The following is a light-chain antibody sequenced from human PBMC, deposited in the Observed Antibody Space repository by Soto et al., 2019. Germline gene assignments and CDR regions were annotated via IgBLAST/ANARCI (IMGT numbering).Light chain of an antibody. CDR3: QQYNSYWT. J-gene: IGKJ1*01. CDR1: QSISSW. Sequence: DIQMTQSPSTLSASVGDTVTISCRASQSISSWLAWYQQKPGKAPKLLIYDASSLESGVPSRFSGSGYGTEFTLTISSLQPDDFATYYCQQYNSYWTFGQGTKVDI. V-gene: IGKV1-5*01. CDR2: DAS.